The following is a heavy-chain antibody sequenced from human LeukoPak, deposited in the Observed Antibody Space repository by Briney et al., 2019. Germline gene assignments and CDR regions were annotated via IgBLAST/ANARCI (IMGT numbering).Heavy chain of an antibody. CDR3: AKDSVAFPSRWFDP. J-gene: IGHJ5*02. CDR1: GFTFSSYA. CDR2: ISGSGGST. Sequence: WGSLRLSCAASGFTFSSYAMSWVRQAPGKGLEWVSAISGSGGSTYYADSVKGRFTISRDNSKNTLYLQMNSLRAEDTAVYYCAKDSVAFPSRWFDPWGQGTLVTVSS. V-gene: IGHV3-23*01. D-gene: IGHD5/OR15-5a*01.